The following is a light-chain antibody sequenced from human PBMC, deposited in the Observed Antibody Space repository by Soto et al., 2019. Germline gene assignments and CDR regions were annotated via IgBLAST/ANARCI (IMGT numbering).Light chain of an antibody. CDR1: NIGSKT. J-gene: IGLJ1*01. Sequence: SYELTQPPSVSVAPGQTATITCGGNNIGSKTVHWYQQRPGQAPVLVVYDDSQRPSGIPERFSGSNSGNPATLTISRVEAGDEADFYCQVWDSSSDHYVCGTWTKLTVL. CDR3: QVWDSSSDHYV. CDR2: DDS. V-gene: IGLV3-21*02.